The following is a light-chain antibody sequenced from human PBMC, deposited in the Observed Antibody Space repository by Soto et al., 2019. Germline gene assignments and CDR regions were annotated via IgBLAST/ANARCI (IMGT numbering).Light chain of an antibody. CDR1: QTVSGSY. CDR3: QHYGSSPWT. V-gene: IGKV3-20*01. J-gene: IGKJ1*01. Sequence: EIVLTQSAGTLSLSPGERATLSCRASQTVSGSYLAWFQQKPGQAPRLLIYAASTRAAGVPDRFSGSGSGKDFSLTINRLEPEDCAVYYCQHYGSSPWTFGQGTKVEIK. CDR2: AAS.